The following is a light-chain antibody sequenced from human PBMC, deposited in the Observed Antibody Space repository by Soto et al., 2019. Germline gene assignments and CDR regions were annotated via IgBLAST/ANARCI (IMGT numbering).Light chain of an antibody. CDR1: QSVSSN. Sequence: EIVMTQSPATLSVSPGERATLSCRASQSVSSNLAWYQQKPGQAPRLLIYGASTRATGIPARFSGSGSGTEFTHTISSLQSEDFAVYYCQQYNNWSTVTFGPVTKVDIK. J-gene: IGKJ3*01. CDR3: QQYNNWSTVT. CDR2: GAS. V-gene: IGKV3-15*01.